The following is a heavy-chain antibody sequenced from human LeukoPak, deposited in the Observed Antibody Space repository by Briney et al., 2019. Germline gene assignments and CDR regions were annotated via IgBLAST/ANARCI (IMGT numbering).Heavy chain of an antibody. CDR2: INPNSGGT. D-gene: IGHD6-6*01. CDR3: ARAKIAARDPNNWFDP. CDR1: GYTFTGYY. Sequence: ASVKVSCKASGYTFTGYYMHWVRQAPGQGLEWMGWINPNSGGTNYAQKFQGRVTMTRDTSISTAYMELSRLRSDDTAVYFCARAKIAARDPNNWFDPWGQGTLVTVSS. J-gene: IGHJ5*02. V-gene: IGHV1-2*02.